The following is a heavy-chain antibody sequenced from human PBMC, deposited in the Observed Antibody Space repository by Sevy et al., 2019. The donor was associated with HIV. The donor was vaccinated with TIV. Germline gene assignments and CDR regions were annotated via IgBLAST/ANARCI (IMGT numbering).Heavy chain of an antibody. CDR1: GFRFDDYA. Sequence: SLKISCVASGFRFDDYAMHWVRQVPGKSPEWVSGISWNSNKIGDADPVKGRFTISRDSARNSVYLQMSSLRPEDTALYYCVKDLGGIETLDYYSYYGMDVWGQGTTVTVSS. D-gene: IGHD3-16*01. J-gene: IGHJ6*02. CDR3: VKDLGGIETLDYYSYYGMDV. V-gene: IGHV3-9*01. CDR2: ISWNSNKI.